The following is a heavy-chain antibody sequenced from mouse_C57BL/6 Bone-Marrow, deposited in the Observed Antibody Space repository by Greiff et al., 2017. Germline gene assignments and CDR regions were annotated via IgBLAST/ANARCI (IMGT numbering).Heavy chain of an antibody. V-gene: IGHV10-1*01. CDR1: GFSFNTYA. CDR2: IRSKSNNYAT. J-gene: IGHJ4*01. D-gene: IGHD2-3*01. CDR3: VLYDADEDAMDY. Sequence: GGGLVQPKGSLKLSCAASGFSFNTYAMNWVRQAPGKGLEWVARIRSKSNNYATYYADSVKDRFTISRDDSESMLYLQMNNLKTEDTAMYYCVLYDADEDAMDYWGQGTSDTVSS.